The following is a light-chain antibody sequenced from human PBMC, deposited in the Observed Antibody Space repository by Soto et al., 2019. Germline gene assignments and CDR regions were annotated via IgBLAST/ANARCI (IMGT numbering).Light chain of an antibody. V-gene: IGLV2-23*03. J-gene: IGLJ1*01. CDR3: CSYGGSSTFDV. CDR1: SSDVRNYPL. CDR2: EGS. Sequence: QSVLTQPASVSGSPGQSITISCTGSSSDVRNYPLVSWYQQYPGKAPKLIIYEGSKRPSGVSNRFSGSRSGNTASLTISGLQPEDEADYYCCSYGGSSTFDVYGTGTKVTVL.